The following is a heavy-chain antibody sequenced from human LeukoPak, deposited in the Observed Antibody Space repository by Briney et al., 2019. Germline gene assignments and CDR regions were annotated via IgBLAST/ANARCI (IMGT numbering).Heavy chain of an antibody. D-gene: IGHD3-10*01. CDR2: ISGDSDNK. V-gene: IGHV3-43*02. CDR1: GFNLSAYA. J-gene: IGHJ4*02. Sequence: GGSLRLSCAASGFNLSAYAMYCVRHPRGEGLEWGSHISGDSDNKYSAASVKGRFDISRDNSKHSLYLQMNSLTTEDTALYYCAIAYESGSFYRAFAYWGQGALVTVSS. CDR3: AIAYESGSFYRAFAY.